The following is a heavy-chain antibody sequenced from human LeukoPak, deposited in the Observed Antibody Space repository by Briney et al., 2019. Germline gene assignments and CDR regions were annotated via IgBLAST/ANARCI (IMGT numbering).Heavy chain of an antibody. CDR2: IYSGGST. CDR3: ARGMATITADY. Sequence: GGSLRLSCAASGFTVSSNYMSWVSQAPGKGLEWVSVIYSGGSTYYADSVKGRFTISRDNSKNTLYLQMNSLRAEDTAVYYCARGMATITADYWGQGTLVTVSS. V-gene: IGHV3-66*01. CDR1: GFTVSSNY. D-gene: IGHD5-24*01. J-gene: IGHJ4*02.